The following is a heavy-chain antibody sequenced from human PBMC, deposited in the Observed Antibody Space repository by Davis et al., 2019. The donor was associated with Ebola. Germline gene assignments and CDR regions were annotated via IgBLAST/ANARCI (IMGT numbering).Heavy chain of an antibody. D-gene: IGHD4-11*01. Sequence: PGGSLRLPCAASGFTFSGSAMHWVRQASGKGLEWVGRIRSKANSYATAYAASVKGRFTISRDDSKNTAYLQMNSLKTEDTAVYYCTSTTVGGDYWGQGTLVTVSS. J-gene: IGHJ4*02. CDR3: TSTTVGGDY. CDR2: IRSKANSYAT. V-gene: IGHV3-73*01. CDR1: GFTFSGSA.